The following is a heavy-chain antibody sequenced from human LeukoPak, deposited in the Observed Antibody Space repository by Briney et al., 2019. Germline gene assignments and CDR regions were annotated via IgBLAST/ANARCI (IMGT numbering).Heavy chain of an antibody. CDR2: IYYSGST. CDR1: GGSFSSGCIY. J-gene: IGHJ4*02. Sequence: SETLSLTCTVSGGSFSSGCIYWIWIRQHPGKGLEWIGYIYYSGSTYYNPSLKSRVTISVDTSKNQFSLKLSSVTAADTAVYYCARYRYSSNWRPYSEDWGQGTLVTVSS. D-gene: IGHD6-13*01. V-gene: IGHV4-31*02. CDR3: ARYRYSSNWRPYSED.